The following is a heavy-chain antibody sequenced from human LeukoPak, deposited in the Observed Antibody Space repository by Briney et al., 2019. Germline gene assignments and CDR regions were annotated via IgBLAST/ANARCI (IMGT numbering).Heavy chain of an antibody. D-gene: IGHD3-3*01. J-gene: IGHJ4*02. CDR3: ARAPKRITIFGVAQTKYYFDY. CDR2: MNPNSGNT. Sequence: ASVKVSCKASGNTFTSYDINWVRQATGQGLEWMGWMNPNSGNTGYAQKFQGRVTMTRNTSISTAYMELSSLRSEDTAVYYCARAPKRITIFGVAQTKYYFDYWGQGTLVTVSS. CDR1: GNTFTSYD. V-gene: IGHV1-8*01.